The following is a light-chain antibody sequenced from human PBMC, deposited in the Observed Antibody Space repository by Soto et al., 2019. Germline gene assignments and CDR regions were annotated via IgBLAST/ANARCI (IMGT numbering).Light chain of an antibody. J-gene: IGKJ1*01. V-gene: IGKV3-20*01. CDR2: DAS. CDR1: QSVSSSY. CDR3: QQYGSSGT. Sequence: EILLTQSPGTLSLSPGERATLSCRASQSVSSSYLAWYKQKPGQSPRLLIYDASNRASGIPARLTGSGSGTEFTLTISRMEPEDFAVYYCQQYGSSGTFGQGTQVDIK.